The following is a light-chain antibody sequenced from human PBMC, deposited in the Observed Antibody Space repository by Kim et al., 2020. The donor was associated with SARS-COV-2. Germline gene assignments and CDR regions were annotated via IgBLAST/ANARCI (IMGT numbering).Light chain of an antibody. Sequence: DIVMTQSPDSLAVSLGERATINCKSSQSVLYSSNNHNYLGWYQQKPGRPPKLLIYWASTRESGVPDRFSGSGSGTDFTLTISSLQAEDVAVYYCQQYYSTPYSFGQGTKLEI. CDR2: WAS. J-gene: IGKJ2*03. CDR3: QQYYSTPYS. V-gene: IGKV4-1*01. CDR1: QSVLYSSNNHNY.